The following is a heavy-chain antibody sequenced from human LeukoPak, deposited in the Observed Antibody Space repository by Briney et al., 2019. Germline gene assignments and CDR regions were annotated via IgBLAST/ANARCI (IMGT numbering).Heavy chain of an antibody. CDR1: GFTFSTSP. Sequence: GGSLRLSCAASGFTFSTSPMNWVRQAPGKGPEWVSYISSSSGTIYYADSEKGRFTISRDNAENSLYLQMNSLRAEDTAVYYCARGPGSGHYFDYWGQGTLVTVSS. D-gene: IGHD2-15*01. CDR3: ARGPGSGHYFDY. V-gene: IGHV3-48*04. CDR2: ISSSSGTI. J-gene: IGHJ4*02.